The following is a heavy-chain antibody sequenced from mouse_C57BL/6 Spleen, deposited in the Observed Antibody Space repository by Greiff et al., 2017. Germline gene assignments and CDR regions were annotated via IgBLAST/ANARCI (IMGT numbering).Heavy chain of an antibody. J-gene: IGHJ4*01. CDR2: LHPNSGST. V-gene: IGHV1-64*01. CDR1: GYTFTSYW. Sequence: QVQLKQPGAELVKPGASVKLSCKASGYTFTSYWMHWVKQRPGQCLEWIGMLHPNSGSTNYNEKLKSKATLTVDKPSSTAYMQLSSLTSEDSAVYYCARRYGSSYAMDYWGQGTSVTVSS. CDR3: ARRYGSSYAMDY. D-gene: IGHD1-1*01.